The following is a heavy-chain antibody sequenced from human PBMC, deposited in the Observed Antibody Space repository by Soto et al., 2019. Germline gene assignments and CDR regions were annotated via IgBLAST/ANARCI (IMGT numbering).Heavy chain of an antibody. J-gene: IGHJ5*02. CDR3: ARGWLERRGWFDP. Sequence: SETLSLTCTVSGGSISSGDYYWSWIRQPPGKGLEWIGYIYYSGSTYYNPSLKSRVTISVDTSKNQFSLKLSSVTAADTAVYYCARGWLERRGWFDPWGQGTLVTVS. CDR1: GGSISSGDYY. V-gene: IGHV4-30-4*01. CDR2: IYYSGST. D-gene: IGHD1-1*01.